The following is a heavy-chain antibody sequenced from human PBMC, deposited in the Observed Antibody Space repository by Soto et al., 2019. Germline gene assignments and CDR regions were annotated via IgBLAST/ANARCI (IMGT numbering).Heavy chain of an antibody. Sequence: SETLSLTCTVSGGSISSGNYYWSWIRQHPGKGLEWIGYIYYSGSTYYNPSLKSRVTISVDTSKNLLSLKLSSVTAADTAVHYCARSLRASSLDYWGQGTLVTVSS. CDR2: IYYSGST. CDR3: ARSLRASSLDY. V-gene: IGHV4-31*03. CDR1: GGSISSGNYY. J-gene: IGHJ4*02.